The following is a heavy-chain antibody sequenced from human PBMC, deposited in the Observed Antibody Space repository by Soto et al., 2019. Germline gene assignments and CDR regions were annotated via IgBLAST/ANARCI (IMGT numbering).Heavy chain of an antibody. CDR1: GFTLSNYW. J-gene: IGHJ4*02. V-gene: IGHV3-74*01. Sequence: EVQLVESGGVSVQPGGSLRLSCTASGFTLSNYWMHWVRQAPGKGLVWVSRINTDGSTTTYADSVKGRFTISRDNAKNTLYLQMNSLIDEDTAVYSCVRIRRGDGYTFGYWGQGTLVTVSS. D-gene: IGHD5-12*01. CDR2: INTDGSTT. CDR3: VRIRRGDGYTFGY.